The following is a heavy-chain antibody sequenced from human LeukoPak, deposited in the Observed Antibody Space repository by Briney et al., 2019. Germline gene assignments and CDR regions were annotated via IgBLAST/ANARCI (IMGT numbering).Heavy chain of an antibody. V-gene: IGHV1-69*01. CDR1: GGTFSSYA. D-gene: IGHD3-3*01. Sequence: SSVKVSCKASGGTFSSYAISWVRQAPGQGLEWMGGIIPIFGTANYAQKFQGRVTITADESTSPAYMELSSLRSEDTAVYYCARPSHYDFWSGYSSQDYYFDYWGQGTLVTVSS. CDR2: IIPIFGTA. CDR3: ARPSHYDFWSGYSSQDYYFDY. J-gene: IGHJ4*02.